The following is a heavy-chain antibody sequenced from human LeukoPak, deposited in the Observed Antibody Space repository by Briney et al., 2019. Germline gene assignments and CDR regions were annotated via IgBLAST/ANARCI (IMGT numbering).Heavy chain of an antibody. Sequence: GGSLRLSCAASGFTFSSYSMNWVRQAPGKGLEWVSSISSSSCYIYYADSVKGRFTISRDNAKNSLYLQMNSLRAEDTAVYYCARDMYTLGFGELPFDYWGQGTLVTVSS. CDR2: ISSSSCYI. CDR1: GFTFSSYS. D-gene: IGHD3-10*01. J-gene: IGHJ4*02. CDR3: ARDMYTLGFGELPFDY. V-gene: IGHV3-21*01.